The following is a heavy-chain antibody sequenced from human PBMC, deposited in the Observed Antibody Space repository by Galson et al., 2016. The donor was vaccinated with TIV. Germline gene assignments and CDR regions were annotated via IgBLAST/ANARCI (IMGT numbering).Heavy chain of an antibody. J-gene: IGHJ4*02. CDR2: INTNGGS. D-gene: IGHD2-15*01. V-gene: IGHV4-4*07. CDR1: GGSTDSTF. CDR3: ARDWWVTYTDGPYFDY. Sequence: SETLSLTCTVSGGSTDSTFWSRLRQPAGKGPQWIGRINTNGGSRSNPALNSRVTMSVDTSRSQFTFSLELTSVTAADTAVYFCARDWWVTYTDGPYFDYWGPGIVVTVSP.